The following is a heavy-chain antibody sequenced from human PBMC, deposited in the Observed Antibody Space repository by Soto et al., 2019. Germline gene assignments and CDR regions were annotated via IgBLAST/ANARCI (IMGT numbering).Heavy chain of an antibody. CDR2: ISDDSSYI. J-gene: IGHJ1*01. Sequence: GGSLRLSCAASGFTFNNYTMNWVRQAPGKGLEWLSSISDDSSYIDYADSLRGRFTVSRDNARNSLYLQIDSLGVEDTAVYYCATPYYFNHWGPGTLVTVSS. V-gene: IGHV3-21*06. CDR1: GFTFNNYT. CDR3: ATPYYFNH. D-gene: IGHD3-16*01.